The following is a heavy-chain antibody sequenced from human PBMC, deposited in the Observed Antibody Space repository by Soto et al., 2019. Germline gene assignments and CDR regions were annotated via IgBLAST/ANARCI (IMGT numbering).Heavy chain of an antibody. CDR3: ARESHDILTGPPWVGYFDR. J-gene: IGHJ2*01. V-gene: IGHV4-34*01. CDR2: INDRGSI. CDR1: GGSFSGYY. D-gene: IGHD3-9*01. Sequence: QVQLQQWGAGPLRPLETLSLTCGVSGGSFSGYYWAWIRQSPGKGLEWIGEINDRGSINYNPSRKSRVSISVDTSKNHYALNLRSVTAADTAVYYCARESHDILTGPPWVGYFDRWGRGTLVTVSS.